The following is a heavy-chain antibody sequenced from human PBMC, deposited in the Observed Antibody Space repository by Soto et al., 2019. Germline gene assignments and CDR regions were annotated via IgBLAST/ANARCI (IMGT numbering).Heavy chain of an antibody. D-gene: IGHD3-3*01. J-gene: IGHJ4*02. V-gene: IGHV3-23*01. CDR3: AKDREGGLRFLEWLLRGYFDY. CDR1: GFTFSSYA. Sequence: EVQLLESGGGLVQPGGSLRLSCAASGFTFSSYAMSWVRQAPGKGLEWVSAISGSGGSTYYADSVKGRFTISRDNSKNPLYLQMNRLRAEDTAVYYCAKDREGGLRFLEWLLRGYFDYWGQGTLVTVSS. CDR2: ISGSGGST.